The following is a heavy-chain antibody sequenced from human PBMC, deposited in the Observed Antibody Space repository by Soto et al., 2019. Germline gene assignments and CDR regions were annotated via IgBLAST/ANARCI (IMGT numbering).Heavy chain of an antibody. CDR3: ARGLDLYGSGSPHLNGN. CDR1: GGSVNSGSYY. V-gene: IGHV4-61*01. Sequence: QVQLQESGPGLVKPSETLSLTCTVSGGSVNSGSYYWSWIRQPPGEGLEWIGNINHSGTANYNPSLKTRATISVDTSKKFFSLKLTSVTSADTAVYYCARGLDLYGSGSPHLNGNWGQGTLVTVSS. J-gene: IGHJ1*01. D-gene: IGHD3-10*01. CDR2: INHSGTA.